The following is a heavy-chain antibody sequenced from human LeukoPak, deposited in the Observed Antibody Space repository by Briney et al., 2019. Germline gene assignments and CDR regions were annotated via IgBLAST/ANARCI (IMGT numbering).Heavy chain of an antibody. CDR2: IDPSDSYT. CDR3: ARPQDGCNSGAFDI. CDR1: GYSFTSYW. J-gene: IGHJ3*02. D-gene: IGHD5-24*01. Sequence: GESLKISTQGFGYSFTSYWFSWLRQMPGKGLEWMGRIDPSDSYTNYSPSFQGHVTISADKSISTAYLQWSSLKASDTAMYYCARPQDGCNSGAFDIWGQGTMVTVSS. V-gene: IGHV5-10-1*01.